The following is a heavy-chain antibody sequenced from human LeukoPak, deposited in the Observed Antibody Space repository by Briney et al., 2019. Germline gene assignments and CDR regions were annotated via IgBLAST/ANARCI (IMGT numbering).Heavy chain of an antibody. D-gene: IGHD6-13*01. J-gene: IGHJ4*02. CDR2: IYSGGST. CDR3: AKGSLGSWYYFDY. Sequence: GGSLRLSCAASGFTVSSNYMSWVRQAPGKGLEWVSVIYSGGSTYYADSVKGRFTISRDNSKNTLYLQMNSLRAEDTAVYYCAKGSLGSWYYFDYWGQGTLVTVSS. V-gene: IGHV3-53*01. CDR1: GFTVSSNY.